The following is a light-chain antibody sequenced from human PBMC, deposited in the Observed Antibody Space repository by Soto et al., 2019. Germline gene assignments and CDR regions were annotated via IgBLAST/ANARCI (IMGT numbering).Light chain of an antibody. V-gene: IGKV3-15*01. J-gene: IGKJ1*01. CDR3: QHYKILPWT. CDR1: QSISDT. Sequence: EIGLWMSPATLSVSQGGRATLSCRASQSISDTLAWYQQKPGQAPRLLIYSASRGATGFPARFSGSGSGTDFTLTISSLQSEDFAVYCCQHYKILPWTFGEGTKVAIK. CDR2: SAS.